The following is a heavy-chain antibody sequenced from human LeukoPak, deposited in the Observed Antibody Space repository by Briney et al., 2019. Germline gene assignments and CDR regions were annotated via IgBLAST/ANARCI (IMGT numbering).Heavy chain of an antibody. CDR2: TYYRSKWYN. CDR1: GDSVSSNSAA. D-gene: IGHD2-2*01. Sequence: SQTLSLTCAISGDSVSSNSAAWNWIRQSPSRGLEWLGRTYYRSKWYNDYAVSVKSRITINPDTSKNQFSLQLNSVTPEDTAVYYCARDLDVVVPAADFNRFDPWGQGTLVTVSS. CDR3: ARDLDVVVPAADFNRFDP. J-gene: IGHJ5*02. V-gene: IGHV6-1*01.